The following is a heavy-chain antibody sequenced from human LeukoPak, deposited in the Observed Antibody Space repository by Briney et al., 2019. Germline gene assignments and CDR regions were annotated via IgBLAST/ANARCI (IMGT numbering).Heavy chain of an antibody. CDR3: ASHCSSTSCLYY. Sequence: ASVKVSCKASGYTFTSYGISWVRQAPGQGLEWMGWISAYNGNTNYAQKLQGRVTMTTDTSTSTAYMELRSLRSDDTAVYYCASHCSSTSCLYYWGQGTLVTVSS. CDR1: GYTFTSYG. J-gene: IGHJ4*02. CDR2: ISAYNGNT. V-gene: IGHV1-18*01. D-gene: IGHD2-2*01.